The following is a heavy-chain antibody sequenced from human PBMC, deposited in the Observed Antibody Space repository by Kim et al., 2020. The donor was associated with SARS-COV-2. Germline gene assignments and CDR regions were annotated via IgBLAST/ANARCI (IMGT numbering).Heavy chain of an antibody. CDR3: ARSHYYGSGSYYNVGYNWFDP. CDR2: IWYDGSNK. Sequence: GGSLRLSCAASGFTFSSYGMHWVRQAPGKGLEWVAVIWYDGSNKYYADSVKGRFTISRDNSKNTLYLQMNSLRAEDTAVYYCARSHYYGSGSYYNVGYNWFDPWGQGTLVTVSS. J-gene: IGHJ5*02. CDR1: GFTFSSYG. D-gene: IGHD3-10*01. V-gene: IGHV3-33*01.